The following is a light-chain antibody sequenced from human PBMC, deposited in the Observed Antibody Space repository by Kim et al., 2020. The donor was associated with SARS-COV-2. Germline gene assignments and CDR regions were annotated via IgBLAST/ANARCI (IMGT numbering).Light chain of an antibody. V-gene: IGKV1-16*02. J-gene: IGKJ2*01. CDR2: AAS. CDR3: QQYNTYPYT. CDR1: QGINTY. Sequence: SASVGDRVTITCRASQGINTYLAWFQQKPGTAPKSLIYAASTLQSGVPSKFSGSGSGTDFTLTISSLQPEDFATYYCQQYNTYPYTFGQGTKLEI.